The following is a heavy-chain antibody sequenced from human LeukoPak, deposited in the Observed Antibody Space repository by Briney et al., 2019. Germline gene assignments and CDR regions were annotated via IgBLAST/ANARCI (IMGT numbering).Heavy chain of an antibody. CDR1: GGTFSSYA. V-gene: IGHV1-69*13. CDR2: IIPIFGTA. Sequence: SVKVSCKASGGTFSSYAISWVRQAPGQGLEWMGGIIPIFGTANYAQKFQGRVTITADESTSTAYMELSSLRSEDTAVYYCANSGGGYDPFDYWGQGTLVTVPS. CDR3: ANSGGGYDPFDY. J-gene: IGHJ4*02. D-gene: IGHD5-12*01.